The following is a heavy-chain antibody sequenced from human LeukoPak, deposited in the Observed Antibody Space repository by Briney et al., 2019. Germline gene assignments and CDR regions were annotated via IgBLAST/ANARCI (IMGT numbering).Heavy chain of an antibody. CDR2: IYYSGST. CDR1: GGSISSSSYY. Sequence: KPSETLSLTCTVSGGSISSSSYYWGWIRQPPGKGLEWIGSIYYSGSTYYNPSLKSRVTISVDTSKNQFSLKLSSVTAADTAVYYCARGGGSSGWYTSYWGQGTLVTVSS. V-gene: IGHV4-39*01. J-gene: IGHJ4*02. D-gene: IGHD6-19*01. CDR3: ARGGGSSGWYTSY.